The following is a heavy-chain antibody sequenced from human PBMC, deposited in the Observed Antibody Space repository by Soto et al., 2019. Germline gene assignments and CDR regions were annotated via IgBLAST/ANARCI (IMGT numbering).Heavy chain of an antibody. J-gene: IGHJ4*02. Sequence: QVQLVESGGGVVQPGRSLRLSCAASGFTFSSYAMHWVRQAPGKGLEWVAVISYDGSNKYYADSVKGRFTISRDNSKNTRYLKMNSLRAEDRAVYYCGREEPAGLTLHYWGQGTLVTVSS. CDR1: GFTFSSYA. CDR2: ISYDGSNK. D-gene: IGHD6-19*01. CDR3: GREEPAGLTLHY. V-gene: IGHV3-30-3*01.